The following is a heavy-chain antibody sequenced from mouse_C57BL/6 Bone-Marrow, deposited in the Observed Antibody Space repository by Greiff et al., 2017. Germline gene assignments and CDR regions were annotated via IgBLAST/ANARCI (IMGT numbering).Heavy chain of an antibody. CDR1: GYTFTSYD. V-gene: IGHV1-85*01. D-gene: IGHD1-1*01. J-gene: IGHJ1*03. Sequence: VKLQESGPELVKPGASVKLSCKASGYTFTSYDINWVKQRPGQGLEWIGWIYPRDGSTKYNEKFKDKATLTVDTSSSTADMELHSLTSEDSAVYFCARLEFDGSSGDWYFDVWGTGTTVTVSA. CDR3: ARLEFDGSSGDWYFDV. CDR2: IYPRDGST.